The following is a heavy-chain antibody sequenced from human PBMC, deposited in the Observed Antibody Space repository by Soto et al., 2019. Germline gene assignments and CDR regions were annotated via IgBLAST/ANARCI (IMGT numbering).Heavy chain of an antibody. CDR1: GGSISSYY. D-gene: IGHD3-22*01. J-gene: IGHJ4*02. V-gene: IGHV4-59*04. CDR3: ASQHYYDSSGYYVVY. CDR2: IHYSGST. Sequence: SETLSLTCTVSGGSISSYYWTWIRQPPGKGLEWIGNIHYSGSTYYDSSLQSRVTISIDTSKNQFSLKLSSVTATDTAVYYCASQHYYDSSGYYVVYWGQGTLVTVSS.